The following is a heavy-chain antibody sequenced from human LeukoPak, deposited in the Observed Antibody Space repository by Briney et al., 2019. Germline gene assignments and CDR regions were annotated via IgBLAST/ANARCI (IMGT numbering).Heavy chain of an antibody. CDR2: IRSDGSNK. D-gene: IGHD6-19*01. Sequence: GGSLRPSCAGSGFSFSSYGMHWVRQAPGKGLEWMAFIRSDGSNKYCADSVKGRFTISRDNSKNTLYLQMNSLRAEDTAVYYCARILDSAWGELGYWGQGTLVTVSS. J-gene: IGHJ4*02. CDR1: GFSFSSYG. CDR3: ARILDSAWGELGY. V-gene: IGHV3-30*02.